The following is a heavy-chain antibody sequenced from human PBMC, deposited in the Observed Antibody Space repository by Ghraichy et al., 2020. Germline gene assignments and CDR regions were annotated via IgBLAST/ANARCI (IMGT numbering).Heavy chain of an antibody. Sequence: ASVKVSCKASGYTFTGYYMHWVRQAPGQGLEWMGRINPNSGGTNYAQKFQGRVTMTRDTSISTAYMELSRLRSDDTAVYYCASATTVTKVPPDYYYYYMDVWGKWTTVTVSS. J-gene: IGHJ6*03. CDR1: GYTFTGYY. CDR3: ASATTVTKVPPDYYYYYMDV. CDR2: INPNSGGT. V-gene: IGHV1-2*06. D-gene: IGHD4-17*01.